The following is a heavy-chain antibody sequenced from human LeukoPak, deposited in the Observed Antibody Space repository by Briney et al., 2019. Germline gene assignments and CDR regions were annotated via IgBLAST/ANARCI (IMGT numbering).Heavy chain of an antibody. D-gene: IGHD3-22*01. CDR3: AKSAGFSSGGVFDI. CDR2: ITWDSTGV. J-gene: IGHJ3*02. Sequence: GGSLRLSCAASGLTFTDYSMHWVRQVPGKGLEWVSGITWDSTGVGYVDSVKGRSTMSRDNAKNSVYLQMDSLRVEDMALYYCAKSAGFSSGGVFDIWGQGTMVTVSS. V-gene: IGHV3-9*03. CDR1: GLTFTDYS.